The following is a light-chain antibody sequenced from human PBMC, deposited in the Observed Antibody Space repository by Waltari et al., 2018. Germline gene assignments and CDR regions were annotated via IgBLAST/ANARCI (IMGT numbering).Light chain of an antibody. V-gene: IGKV3-20*01. CDR2: GAS. Sequence: EIVLTQSPGTLSLSPGERATLSCRASQSVSSSYLAWYQQKPGQAPGLLIYGASSRATGIPDRFSGSGSGTDFTLTISRLEPEDFAVYYCQQYGSSSIFTFGPGTKVDIK. CDR1: QSVSSSY. CDR3: QQYGSSSIFT. J-gene: IGKJ3*01.